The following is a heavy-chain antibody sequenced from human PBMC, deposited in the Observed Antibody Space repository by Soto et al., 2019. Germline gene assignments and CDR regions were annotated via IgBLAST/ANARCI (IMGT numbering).Heavy chain of an antibody. J-gene: IGHJ6*02. D-gene: IGHD5-12*01. CDR3: AKDTRRSRDGYNVYYYYGMDV. V-gene: IGHV3-30*18. CDR2: ISYDGSNK. CDR1: GFTFSSYG. Sequence: QVQLVESGGGVVQPGRSLRLSCAASGFTFSSYGMHWVRQAPGKGLEWVAVISYDGSNKYYADSVKGRFTISRDNSKNTLYLQMNSLRAEDTAVYYCAKDTRRSRDGYNVYYYYGMDVWGQGTTVTVSS.